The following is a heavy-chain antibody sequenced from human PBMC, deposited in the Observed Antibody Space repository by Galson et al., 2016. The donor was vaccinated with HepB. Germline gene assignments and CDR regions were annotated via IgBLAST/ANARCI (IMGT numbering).Heavy chain of an antibody. J-gene: IGHJ6*04. D-gene: IGHD2-2*01. V-gene: IGHV3-23*01. CDR2: ISRSGDST. Sequence: SLRLSCAASGFTFSNYGMTWVRQAPGKGLEVVSSISRSGDSTDYADSVKGRFTISRDNSKNTLSLQMNSLTADDTSIYYCVQESTAPAAWGKGTTVTVSS. CDR3: VQESTAPAA. CDR1: GFTFSNYG.